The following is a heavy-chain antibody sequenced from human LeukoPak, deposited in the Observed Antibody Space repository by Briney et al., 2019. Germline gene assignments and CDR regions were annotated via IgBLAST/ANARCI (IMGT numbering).Heavy chain of an antibody. CDR1: GYTFTSYY. CDR3: ARTGGSSWYDY. V-gene: IGHV1-46*03. Sequence: ASVKVSCKASGYTFTSYYMHWVRQAPGQGLEWMGIISPSGGSTSYAQKFQGRVTMIRDTSTSTVYMELSSLRSEDTAVYYCARTGGSSWYDYWGQGTLVTVSS. J-gene: IGHJ4*02. CDR2: ISPSGGST. D-gene: IGHD6-13*01.